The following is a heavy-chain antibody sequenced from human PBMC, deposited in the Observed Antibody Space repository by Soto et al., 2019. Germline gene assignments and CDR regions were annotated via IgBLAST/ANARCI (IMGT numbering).Heavy chain of an antibody. J-gene: IGHJ6*02. CDR3: GRDRADCSSSSSAYYYYYGMDV. Sequence: QVQLVQSGAEVKKPGASVKVSCKASGYTFTSYGISWVRQAPGQGLEWMGWISAYNGNTNYAQKLQGRVTMTTDTTTRRAYMELRSRRTDDTAVYYCGRDRADCSSSSSAYYYYYGMDVWGQGTTVTVSS. CDR2: ISAYNGNT. D-gene: IGHD2-2*01. V-gene: IGHV1-18*04. CDR1: GYTFTSYG.